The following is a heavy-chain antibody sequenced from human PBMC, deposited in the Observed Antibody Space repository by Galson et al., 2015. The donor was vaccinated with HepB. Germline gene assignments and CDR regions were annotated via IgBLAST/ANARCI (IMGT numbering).Heavy chain of an antibody. V-gene: IGHV6-1*01. D-gene: IGHD3-10*01. J-gene: IGHJ4*02. CDR2: TYYRSKWYN. CDR1: GDSVSSNSAA. Sequence: CAISGDSVSSNSAAWNWIRQSPSRGLEWLGRTYYRSKWYNDYAVSVKSRITINPDTSKNQFSLQLNSVTPEDTAVYYCASSGGAGSATWGNYFDYWGQGTLVTVSS. CDR3: ASSGGAGSATWGNYFDY.